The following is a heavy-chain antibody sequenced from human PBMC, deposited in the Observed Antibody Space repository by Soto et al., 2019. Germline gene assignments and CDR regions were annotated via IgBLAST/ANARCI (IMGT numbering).Heavy chain of an antibody. CDR1: GFTFSSYE. J-gene: IGHJ6*02. D-gene: IGHD6-13*01. CDR3: ARDLMWGGHSSSWYGDGMDV. CDR2: ISSSGSTI. V-gene: IGHV3-48*03. Sequence: EVQLVESGGGLVQPGGSLRLSCAASGFTFSSYEMNWVRQAPGKGLEWVSYISSSGSTIYYADSVKGRFTISRDNAKNSLYLQMNSLRAEDTAVYYCARDLMWGGHSSSWYGDGMDVWGQGTTVTVSS.